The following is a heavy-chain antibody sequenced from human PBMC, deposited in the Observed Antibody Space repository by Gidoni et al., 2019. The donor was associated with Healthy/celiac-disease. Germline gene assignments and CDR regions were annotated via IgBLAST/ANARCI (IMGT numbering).Heavy chain of an antibody. J-gene: IGHJ5*02. CDR3: ARGVLHYCSSTSCYTGEWFDP. CDR2: IYYSGST. D-gene: IGHD2-2*02. CDR1: GGSISSRSYY. V-gene: IGHV4-39*07. Sequence: QLQLQESGPGLVKPSETLSLTCTVSGGSISSRSYYWGWIRQPPGKGLEWIGSIYYSGSTYYKPALKSRVTISVDTSKNQFSLKLSSVTAADTAVYYCARGVLHYCSSTSCYTGEWFDPWGQGTLVTVSS.